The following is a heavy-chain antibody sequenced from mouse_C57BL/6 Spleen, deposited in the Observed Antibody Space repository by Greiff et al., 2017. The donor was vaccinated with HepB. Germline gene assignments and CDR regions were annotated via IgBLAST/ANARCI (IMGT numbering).Heavy chain of an antibody. CDR3: ARQGSNYYFDY. CDR1: GFTFSDYY. J-gene: IGHJ2*01. D-gene: IGHD2-5*01. Sequence: EVKVVESGGGLVQPGGSLKLSCAASGFTFSDYYMYWVRQTPEKRLEWVAYISNGGGSIYYPDTVKGRFTISRDNAKNTLYLQMSRLKSEDTAMYYCARQGSNYYFDYWGQGTTLTVSS. CDR2: ISNGGGSI. V-gene: IGHV5-12*01.